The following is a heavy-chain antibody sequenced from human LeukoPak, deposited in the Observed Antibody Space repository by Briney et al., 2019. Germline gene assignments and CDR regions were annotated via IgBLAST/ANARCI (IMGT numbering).Heavy chain of an antibody. CDR3: ARGYGGHGWWFDP. CDR2: FYGGDDT. J-gene: IGHJ5*02. CDR1: GFTVSSNY. V-gene: IGHV3-66*01. D-gene: IGHD4-23*01. Sequence: GGSLRLSCAVSGFTVSSNYMSWVRQAPGKGLEWVSVFYGGDDTYYADSVKGRFTISRDNSKNTLYLQMNSLRAEDTAMYYCARGYGGHGWWFDPWGQGTLVTVSS.